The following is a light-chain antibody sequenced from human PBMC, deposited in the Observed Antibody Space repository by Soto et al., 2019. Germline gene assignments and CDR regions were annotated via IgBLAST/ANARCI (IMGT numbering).Light chain of an antibody. CDR3: QQRSNWSRI. J-gene: IGKJ2*01. Sequence: EIVLTQSPATLSLSPGERATLSCRASQSVSSYLAWFQQKPGQAPRLLIYDASNRATGIPARFSGSGSGTDFTLTISSLEPEDFAVYYCQQRSNWSRILGQGTKREI. CDR2: DAS. V-gene: IGKV3-11*01. CDR1: QSVSSY.